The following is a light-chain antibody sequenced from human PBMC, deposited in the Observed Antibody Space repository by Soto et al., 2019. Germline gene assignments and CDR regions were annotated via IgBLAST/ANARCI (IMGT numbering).Light chain of an antibody. V-gene: IGLV2-14*01. CDR1: SSDVGGYKH. CDR2: DVT. CDR3: SSYTSSGTLDF. J-gene: IGLJ1*01. Sequence: QSALTQPASVSGSPGQSITISCTGTSSDVGGYKHVSWYQQHPGKAPKLMIYDVTNRPSGVSDRFSGSKSGNTASLTISGLQAEDEADYYCSSYTSSGTLDFFGTGTKLTVL.